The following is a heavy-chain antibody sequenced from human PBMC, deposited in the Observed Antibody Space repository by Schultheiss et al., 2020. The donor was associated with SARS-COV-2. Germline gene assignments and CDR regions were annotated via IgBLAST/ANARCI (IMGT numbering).Heavy chain of an antibody. D-gene: IGHD2-2*01. Sequence: GGSLRLSCAASGFTFSSYAMHWVRQAPGKGLEWVAVISYDGSNKYYADSVKGRFTISRDNSKNTLYLQMNSLRAEDTAVYYCARGDPIVVVPGAYYFDYWGQGTLVTVSS. J-gene: IGHJ4*02. CDR1: GFTFSSYA. CDR3: ARGDPIVVVPGAYYFDY. CDR2: ISYDGSNK. V-gene: IGHV3-30*01.